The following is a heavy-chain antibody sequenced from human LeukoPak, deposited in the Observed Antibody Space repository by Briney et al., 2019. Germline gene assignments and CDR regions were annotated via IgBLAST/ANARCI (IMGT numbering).Heavy chain of an antibody. CDR1: EFTFSNYW. CDR2: TNQDGSKN. D-gene: IGHD6-19*01. J-gene: IGHJ4*02. CDR3: ATTVAGYPDDYLDY. Sequence: GGSLRLSRAASEFTFSNYWMSWVRQAPGKGLERVAHTNQDGSKNYYVDSVRGRFTISRDNAKNSLYLQMNSLRAEDTAVYYCATTVAGYPDDYLDYWGQGTLVTVSS. V-gene: IGHV3-7*01.